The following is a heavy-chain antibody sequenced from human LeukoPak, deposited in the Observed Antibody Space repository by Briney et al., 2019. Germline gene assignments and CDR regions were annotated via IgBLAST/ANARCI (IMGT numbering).Heavy chain of an antibody. CDR1: GFTFSNYA. CDR2: ITGSGTST. J-gene: IGHJ4*02. Sequence: GGSLRLSCVASGFTFSNYAMSWVRQAPGKGLEWVSAITGSGTSTYYADSLKGRFTISRDNSKNTVFLQMNSLRHEDTAIYYCAIWGDYDVLTGYYVPDYWGQGTLVTVSS. CDR3: AIWGDYDVLTGYYVPDY. V-gene: IGHV3-23*01. D-gene: IGHD3-9*01.